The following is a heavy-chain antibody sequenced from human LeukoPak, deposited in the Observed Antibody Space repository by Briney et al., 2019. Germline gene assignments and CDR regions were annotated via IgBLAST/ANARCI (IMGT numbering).Heavy chain of an antibody. CDR1: GYTLTELS. V-gene: IGHV1-24*01. CDR2: FYPEDGET. D-gene: IGHD3-10*01. Sequence: ASVRVSCKVSGYTLTELSMHWVRQAPGKGLEWMGGFYPEDGETIYAQKFQGRVTMTEDTSTDTAYMELSSLRSEDTAVYYCATAGYYGSGSYYKRGYYFDYWGQGTLVTVSS. CDR3: ATAGYYGSGSYYKRGYYFDY. J-gene: IGHJ4*02.